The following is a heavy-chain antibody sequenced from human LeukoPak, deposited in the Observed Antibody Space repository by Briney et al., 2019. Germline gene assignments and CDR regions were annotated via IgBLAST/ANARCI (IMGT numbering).Heavy chain of an antibody. D-gene: IGHD3-10*01. CDR3: ARRPMVRGLISLAY. J-gene: IGHJ4*02. Sequence: GGSLRLSCAASGFTFSSYSMNWVRQAPGKGLEWVSSISSSSSYIYYADSVKGRFTISRDNAKNSLYLQMNSLRAEDTAAYYCARRPMVRGLISLAYWGQGTLVTVSS. CDR2: ISSSSSYI. V-gene: IGHV3-21*01. CDR1: GFTFSSYS.